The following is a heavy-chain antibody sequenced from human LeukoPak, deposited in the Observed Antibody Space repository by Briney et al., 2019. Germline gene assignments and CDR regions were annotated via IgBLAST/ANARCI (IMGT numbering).Heavy chain of an antibody. CDR1: GFTFGSYG. D-gene: IGHD2-21*01. J-gene: IGHJ6*02. Sequence: GGSLRLSCAASGFTFGSYGMHWVRQAPGKGLEWVAAIWYNGSNEYYTDSVKGRFTISRDNSKNTLSLQMNSLRAEDTAFYYCARSKGIPGCYYGMDVWGQGTTVTVSS. V-gene: IGHV3-33*01. CDR2: IWYNGSNE. CDR3: ARSKGIPGCYYGMDV.